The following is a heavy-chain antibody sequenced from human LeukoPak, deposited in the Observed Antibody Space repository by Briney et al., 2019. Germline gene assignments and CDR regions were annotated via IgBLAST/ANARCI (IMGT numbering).Heavy chain of an antibody. Sequence: PSETLSLTCTVSGASISNYYWSWIRRPPGKGLEWIGYIYYSGSTIYNPSLKSRVTITVDTSKNQFSLKLNSVTAADTAVYSCARNDGSGSYYNVAFDIWGQGTMVTVSS. CDR1: GASISNYY. J-gene: IGHJ3*02. CDR2: IYYSGST. V-gene: IGHV4-59*01. CDR3: ARNDGSGSYYNVAFDI. D-gene: IGHD3-10*01.